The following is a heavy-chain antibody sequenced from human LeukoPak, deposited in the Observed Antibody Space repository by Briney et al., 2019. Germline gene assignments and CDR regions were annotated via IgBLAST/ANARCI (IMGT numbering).Heavy chain of an antibody. CDR1: GYTFTSYD. V-gene: IGHV1-8*01. CDR2: MNPNSGNT. CDR3: AREGPYITMVRGAKPVNWFDP. J-gene: IGHJ5*02. Sequence: ASVKVSCKASGYTFTSYDINWVRQATGQGLEWMGWMNPNSGNTGYAQKFQGRVTMTRNTSISTAYMELSSLRSEDTAVYYCAREGPYITMVRGAKPVNWFDPWGQGTLVTVSS. D-gene: IGHD3-10*01.